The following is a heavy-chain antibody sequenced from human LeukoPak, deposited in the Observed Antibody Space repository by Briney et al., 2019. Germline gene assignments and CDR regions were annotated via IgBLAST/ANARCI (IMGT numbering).Heavy chain of an antibody. CDR2: ISAYNGNT. D-gene: IGHD3-22*01. V-gene: IGHV1-18*01. CDR3: ARDCHDTYYYDSSGYYSYFDY. Sequence: ASVKVSCKASGYTFTSYGISWVRQAPGQGLEWMGWISAYNGNTNYAQKLQGRVTMTTDTSTSTAYVELRSLRSDDTAVYYCARDCHDTYYYDSSGYYSYFDYWGQGTLVTVSS. J-gene: IGHJ4*02. CDR1: GYTFTSYG.